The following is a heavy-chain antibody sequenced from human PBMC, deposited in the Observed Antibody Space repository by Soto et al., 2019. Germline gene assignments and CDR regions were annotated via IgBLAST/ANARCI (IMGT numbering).Heavy chain of an antibody. CDR1: GGTFSSYA. J-gene: IGHJ5*02. CDR2: IIPSFGTA. D-gene: IGHD3-9*01. Sequence: QVQLVQSGAEVQKPGSSVQVSCKASGGTFSSYAISWVRQAPGQGLEWMGGIIPSFGTAHYAQTFQGRVTITADESTSTAYMELSSLRSEDTAGYYCANKAAGYLGTVGGFAPCGQGTLVTVST. V-gene: IGHV1-69*01. CDR3: ANKAAGYLGTVGGFAP.